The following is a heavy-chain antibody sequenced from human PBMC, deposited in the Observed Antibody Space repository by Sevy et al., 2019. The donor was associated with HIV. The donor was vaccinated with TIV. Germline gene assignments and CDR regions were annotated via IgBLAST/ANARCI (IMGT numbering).Heavy chain of an antibody. J-gene: IGHJ6*02. CDR1: GFTVSSKY. V-gene: IGHV3-53*01. CDR3: ATTSTPLYYYALDV. Sequence: GGSLRLSCAASGFTVSSKYMSWDRQAPGKGLEWVSVIYSGEYTYYADSVKGRFTISRDISKNTLNLEMNNLRAEDTAIYYCATTSTPLYYYALDVWGQGTTVTVSS. D-gene: IGHD1-26*01. CDR2: IYSGEYT.